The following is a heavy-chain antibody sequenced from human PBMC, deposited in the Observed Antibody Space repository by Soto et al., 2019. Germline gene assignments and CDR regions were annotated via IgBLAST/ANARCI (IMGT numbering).Heavy chain of an antibody. J-gene: IGHJ6*02. V-gene: IGHV4-4*07. CDR2: IYTSGTT. CDR3: AREGASGFGMDV. CDR1: GGSIRRYY. Sequence: SETLSLTCKISGGSIRRYYGSWIRQPAGKALEWIGRIYTSGTTNYNPSLKSRATILIDTSKNQFSLKLSSVTAADTAVYYCAREGASGFGMDVWGQGTTVTVSS. D-gene: IGHD1-26*01.